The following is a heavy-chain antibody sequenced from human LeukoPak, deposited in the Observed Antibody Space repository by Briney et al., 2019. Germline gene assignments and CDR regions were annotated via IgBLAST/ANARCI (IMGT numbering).Heavy chain of an antibody. CDR2: INHSGST. Sequence: SETLSLTCAVYGGSFSGYYWSWIRQPPGKGLEWIGEINHSGSTNYNPSPKSRVTISVDTSKNQFSLKLSSVTAADTAVYYCARGPMLDDSSGYYVYDYWGQGTLVTVSS. D-gene: IGHD3-22*01. CDR3: ARGPMLDDSSGYYVYDY. V-gene: IGHV4-34*01. J-gene: IGHJ4*02. CDR1: GGSFSGYY.